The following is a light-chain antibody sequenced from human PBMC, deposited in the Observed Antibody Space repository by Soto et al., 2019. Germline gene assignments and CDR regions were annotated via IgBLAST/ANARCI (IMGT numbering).Light chain of an antibody. Sequence: ENVLTQSPGTLSLSPGERDTHSCRASQTVSSYLTLYQQRPGQAPRLLIYGSSKRATGIPDRFSGSGSGTDFTLTISRLEPEDFALYYCQQYGTSPITFGQGTRLEIK. J-gene: IGKJ5*01. V-gene: IGKV3-20*01. CDR3: QQYGTSPIT. CDR1: QTVSSY. CDR2: GSS.